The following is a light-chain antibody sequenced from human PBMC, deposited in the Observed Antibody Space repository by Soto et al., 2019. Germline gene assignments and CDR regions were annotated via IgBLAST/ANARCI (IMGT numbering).Light chain of an antibody. J-gene: IGLJ2*01. CDR3: QTWGTGIVV. Sequence: QLVLTQSPFASASLGASVKLTCTLSSGHNNYAIAWHQQQPEKGPRYLMKLNSDGSHSKGDGIPDRFSGSSSGTERYLTISSLQSEDEADYYCQTWGTGIVVFGGGTKLTVL. V-gene: IGLV4-69*01. CDR1: SGHNNYA. CDR2: LNSDGSH.